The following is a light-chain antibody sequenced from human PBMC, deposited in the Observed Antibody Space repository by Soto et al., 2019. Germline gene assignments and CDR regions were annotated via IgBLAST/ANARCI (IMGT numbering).Light chain of an antibody. CDR3: QQYNSWPLT. CDR1: QSVSSDY. J-gene: IGKJ4*01. Sequence: EIVLTQSPDTLSLSPGERATLSCRASQSVSSDYLVWYQQKPGQAPRLLIYGASRRATGIPDRFSGSGSGTDFILTISSLQSEDFAVYYCQQYNSWPLTFGGGTKVEIK. V-gene: IGKV3-20*01. CDR2: GAS.